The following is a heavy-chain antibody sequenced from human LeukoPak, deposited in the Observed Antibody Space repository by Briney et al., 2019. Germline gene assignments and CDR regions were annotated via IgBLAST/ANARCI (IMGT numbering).Heavy chain of an antibody. CDR1: GFTFNTYS. CDR3: DGADF. J-gene: IGHJ4*02. CDR2: ISDSGGGT. Sequence: TGGSLRLSCAASGFTFNTYSMNWARQAPGKGLEWVSTISDSGGGTYYADSVKGRFTISRDNSKNTLYLQMNSLRADDTAVYYCDGADFWGQGTLVTVSS. V-gene: IGHV3-23*01.